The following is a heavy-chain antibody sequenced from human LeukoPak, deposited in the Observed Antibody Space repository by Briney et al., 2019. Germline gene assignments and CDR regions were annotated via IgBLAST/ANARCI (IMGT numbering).Heavy chain of an antibody. V-gene: IGHV3-48*03. D-gene: IGHD6-13*01. CDR2: ISSSGSTI. Sequence: GGSLRLSCAASGFTFSSYEMNWVRQAPGKGLEWVSYISSSGSTIYYADSVKGRFTISRDNAKNSLYLQMNSLRAEDTALYYCAKDIGQLVRGNDYWGQGTLVTVSS. CDR3: AKDIGQLVRGNDY. CDR1: GFTFSSYE. J-gene: IGHJ4*02.